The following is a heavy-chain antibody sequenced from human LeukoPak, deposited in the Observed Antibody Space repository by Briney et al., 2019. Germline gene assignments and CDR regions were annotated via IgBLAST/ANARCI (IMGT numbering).Heavy chain of an antibody. J-gene: IGHJ4*02. CDR3: ARVPAWFGESLYFDY. D-gene: IGHD3-10*01. V-gene: IGHV3-74*01. CDR1: GFTFSNYW. Sequence: PGGSLRLSCAASGFTFSNYWMHWVRQAPGKGLVWVSRINSDGINTSYADSVKGRFTISRDNAKNTLNLQMNSLRAEDTAVYYCARVPAWFGESLYFDYWGQGTLVTVSS. CDR2: INSDGINT.